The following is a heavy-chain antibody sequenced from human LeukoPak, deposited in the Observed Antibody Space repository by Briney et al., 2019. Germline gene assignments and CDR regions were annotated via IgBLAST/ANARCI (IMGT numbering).Heavy chain of an antibody. Sequence: PGGSLRLSCAASGFTFKNSAMSWVRQAPGRGLEWVSTISGSRDNSYYADSVKGRFTISRDNSKNTLYLQMNSLTAEDTAVYYCAKEADDWYPRPFDYWGQGTLVTVSS. V-gene: IGHV3-23*01. CDR2: ISGSRDNS. CDR1: GFTFKNSA. D-gene: IGHD3-9*01. CDR3: AKEADDWYPRPFDY. J-gene: IGHJ4*02.